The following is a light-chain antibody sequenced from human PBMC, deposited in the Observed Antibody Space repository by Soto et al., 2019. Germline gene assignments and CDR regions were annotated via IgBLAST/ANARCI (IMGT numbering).Light chain of an antibody. Sequence: EIVMTQSPATLSVCAGERATLSFRASQSVSSDLAWYHQKPGQAPRLLIYDASTLYSGVPSRFSGSGYGTDFNLTISGLQTEDFATYYCQQLSRYPSTFGGGTKVDIK. V-gene: IGKV3-15*01. J-gene: IGKJ4*01. CDR2: DAS. CDR3: QQLSRYPST. CDR1: QSVSSD.